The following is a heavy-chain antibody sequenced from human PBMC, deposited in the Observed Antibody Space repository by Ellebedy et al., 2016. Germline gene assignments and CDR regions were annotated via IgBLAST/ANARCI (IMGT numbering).Heavy chain of an antibody. V-gene: IGHV3-23*01. J-gene: IGHJ4*02. CDR2: MRGDGAKT. D-gene: IGHD4-17*01. Sequence: GESLKISXATSGFSFSNYFMTWIRRAPGKGLEWVSTMRGDGAKTHLADSVKGRFTISRDNSRYTLYLQMDTLTAADTAVYYCYYGHYSGFWGQGTLVTVSS. CDR1: GFSFSNYF. CDR3: YYGHYSGF.